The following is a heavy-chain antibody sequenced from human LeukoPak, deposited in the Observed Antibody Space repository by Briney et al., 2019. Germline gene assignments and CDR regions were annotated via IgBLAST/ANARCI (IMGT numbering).Heavy chain of an antibody. Sequence: SQTLSLTCTVSGASISSDGYYWSWIRQPPGKGLEWIGYIWRSGSTYYNPSLRSRVTMSVDRSDIQFSLNLNSVTAADTAVYYCVGGAGGSSTFDYWGQGTLSPSPQ. CDR3: VGGAGGSSTFDY. CDR1: GASISSDGYY. D-gene: IGHD1-26*01. V-gene: IGHV4-30-2*01. J-gene: IGHJ4*02. CDR2: IWRSGST.